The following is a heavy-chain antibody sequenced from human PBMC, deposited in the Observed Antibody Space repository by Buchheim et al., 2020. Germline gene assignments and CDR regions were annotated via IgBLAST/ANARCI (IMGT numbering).Heavy chain of an antibody. J-gene: IGHJ4*02. D-gene: IGHD2/OR15-2a*01. V-gene: IGHV3-7*01. CDR1: GFDFSNYR. CDR2: ISQDGTDK. Sequence: EVQLVESGGGLVQPGGSLRLSCAASGFDFSNYRFSWVRQAPGKGLEWVAYISQDGTDKYYVDSVKGRFTISRHNAKNSVSLQMNGLGGEDTAVYFCMRDWHSTHWGRSGDSWGQGTL. CDR3: MRDWHSTHWGRSGDS.